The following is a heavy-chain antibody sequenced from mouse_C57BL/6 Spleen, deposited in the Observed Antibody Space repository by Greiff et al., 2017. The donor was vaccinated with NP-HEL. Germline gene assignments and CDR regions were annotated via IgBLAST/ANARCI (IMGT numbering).Heavy chain of an antibody. CDR1: GFTFSDYG. D-gene: IGHD4-1*01. CDR2: ISSGSSTI. V-gene: IGHV5-17*01. Sequence: EVQRVESGGGLVKPGGSLKLSCAASGFTFSDYGMHWVRQAPEKGLEWVAYISSGSSTIYYADTVKGRFTISRDNAKNTLFLQMTSLRSEDTAMYYCARGTGTLLYWYFDVWGTGTTVTVSS. CDR3: ARGTGTLLYWYFDV. J-gene: IGHJ1*03.